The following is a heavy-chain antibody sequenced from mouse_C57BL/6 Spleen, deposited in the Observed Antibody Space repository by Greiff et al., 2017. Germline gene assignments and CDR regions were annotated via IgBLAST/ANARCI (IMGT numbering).Heavy chain of an antibody. Sequence: QVQLKQPGAELVRPGSSVKLSCKASGYTFTSYWMHWVKQRPIQGLEWIGNIDPSDSETHYNQKFKDKATLTVDKSSSTAYMQLSSLTSEDSAVYYCARGSLTGYFDYWGQGTTLPVSS. CDR2: IDPSDSET. CDR3: ARGSLTGYFDY. V-gene: IGHV1-52*01. J-gene: IGHJ2*01. CDR1: GYTFTSYW.